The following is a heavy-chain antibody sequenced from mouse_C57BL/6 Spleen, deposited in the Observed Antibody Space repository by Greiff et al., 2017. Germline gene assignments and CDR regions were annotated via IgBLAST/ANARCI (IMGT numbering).Heavy chain of an antibody. CDR3: ARDYGVAY. CDR1: GYAFSSYR. V-gene: IGHV1-80*01. CDR2: IYPGDGDT. J-gene: IGHJ3*01. D-gene: IGHD1-1*01. Sequence: VQLQPSGAELVKPGASVKISCKASGYAFSSYRMNWVKQRHGKGLEWIGQIYPGDGDTNYKGKFKGKATLTADKSSSTAYMQLSSLTSEDSAVYFCARDYGVAYWGQGTLVTVSA.